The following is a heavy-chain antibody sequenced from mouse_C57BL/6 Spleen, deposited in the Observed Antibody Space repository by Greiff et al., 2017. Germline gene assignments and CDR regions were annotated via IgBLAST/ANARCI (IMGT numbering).Heavy chain of an antibody. CDR1: GFTFSSYA. Sequence: EVKLVESGGGLVKPGGSLKLSCAASGFTFSSYAMSWVRQTPEKRLEWVATISDGGSYTYYPDNVKGRFTISRDNAKNNLYLQMSHLKSEDTAMYYCAREDDSAWFAYWGQGTLVTVSA. CDR3: AREDDSAWFAY. J-gene: IGHJ3*01. V-gene: IGHV5-4*01. D-gene: IGHD2-4*01. CDR2: ISDGGSYT.